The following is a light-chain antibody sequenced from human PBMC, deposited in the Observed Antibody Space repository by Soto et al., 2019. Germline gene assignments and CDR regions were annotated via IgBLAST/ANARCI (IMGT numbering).Light chain of an antibody. V-gene: IGKV3-20*01. J-gene: IGKJ2*01. CDR3: QQYGSTLPFT. CDR2: GAS. CDR1: QSVSNNY. Sequence: EIVLTQSPGTLSLSPGERATHSCRASQSVSNNYLAWYQQKPGQAPRLLIYGASNRATGIPDRFSGSGSGTEFTLTISRLEPEDSAMYYCQQYGSTLPFTFGQGTKVDIK.